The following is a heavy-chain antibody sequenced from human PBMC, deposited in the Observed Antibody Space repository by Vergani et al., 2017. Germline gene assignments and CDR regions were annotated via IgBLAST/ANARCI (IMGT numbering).Heavy chain of an antibody. Sequence: QVQLVESGGGVVQPGTSLRLSCVVSGFALNRHAMYWVRQAPGKGLEWLVGISFDGTNEYYPDLVKGRFTISRDNAKSSLYLQMNSLRAEDTGVYYCARDRYYLGSGSYPYFYYYGLDVWGQGTAVTVSS. V-gene: IGHV3-30-3*01. J-gene: IGHJ6*02. CDR1: GFALNRHA. CDR2: ISFDGTNE. CDR3: ARDRYYLGSGSYPYFYYYGLDV. D-gene: IGHD3-10*01.